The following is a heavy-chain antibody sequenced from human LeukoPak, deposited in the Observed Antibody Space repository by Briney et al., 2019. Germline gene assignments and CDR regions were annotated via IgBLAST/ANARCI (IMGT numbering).Heavy chain of an antibody. CDR3: ARESILRRGAFDI. V-gene: IGHV1-18*04. CDR2: ISAYNGNT. CDR1: GYTFTGYY. Sequence: ASVKVSCKASGYTFTGYYMHWVRQAPGQGLEWMGWISAYNGNTNYAQKLQGRVTMTTDTSTSTAYMELRSLRSDDTAVYYCARESILRRGAFDIWGQGTMVTVSS. J-gene: IGHJ3*02. D-gene: IGHD3-3*01.